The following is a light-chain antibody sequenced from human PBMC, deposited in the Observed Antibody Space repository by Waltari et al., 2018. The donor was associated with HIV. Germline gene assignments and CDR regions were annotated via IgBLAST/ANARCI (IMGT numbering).Light chain of an antibody. J-gene: IGLJ2*01. CDR1: HLTDYEY. CDR2: EVS. CDR3: TSYISSSSPV. Sequence: QSALTQPASVSGSPGHAITLSCHLTDYEYFSWYQRHPGKAPKVIIYEVSNRPSGLSNRFSGSKSGNTATLTISGLQPEDEAEYFCTSYISSSSPVFGRGTKVTVL. V-gene: IGLV2-14*01.